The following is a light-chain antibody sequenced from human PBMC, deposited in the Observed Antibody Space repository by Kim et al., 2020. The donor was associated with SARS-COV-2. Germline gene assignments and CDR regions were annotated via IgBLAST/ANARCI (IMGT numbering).Light chain of an antibody. J-gene: IGKJ1*01. V-gene: IGKV3-11*01. CDR1: QSVSSY. Sequence: LSPGERATLSCRASQSVSSYLAWYQQKPGQAPRLLIYDASNRATGIPARFSGSGSGTDFTLTISSLEPEDFAVYYCQQRSNWWWTFGQGTKVDIK. CDR2: DAS. CDR3: QQRSNWWWT.